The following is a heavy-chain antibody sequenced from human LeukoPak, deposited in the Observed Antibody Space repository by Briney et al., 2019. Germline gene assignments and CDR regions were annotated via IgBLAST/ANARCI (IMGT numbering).Heavy chain of an antibody. J-gene: IGHJ4*02. D-gene: IGHD3-10*01. CDR3: ARGRGWVVRGVIITGFDI. Sequence: PSETQSLTCTVSGGSISSYYWSWTRQPPGKGLEWIGYIYYSGSTNYNPSLKSRVTISVDTSKNQFSLKLSSVTAADTAVYYCARGRGWVVRGVIITGFDIWGPGTLLTVSS. CDR2: IYYSGST. V-gene: IGHV4-59*08. CDR1: GGSISSYY.